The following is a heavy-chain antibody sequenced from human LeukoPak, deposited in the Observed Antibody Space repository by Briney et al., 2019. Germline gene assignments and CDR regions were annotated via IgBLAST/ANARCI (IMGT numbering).Heavy chain of an antibody. D-gene: IGHD1-14*01. J-gene: IGHJ5*02. Sequence: QTGGSLRLSCAASGFIFSSYWMTWVRQAPGKGLEWVANIKQAGSENSYVDSVKGRFTISRDNGKNSLYLQINSMRAEDTAVYYCAKESEKTGSPWGQGTLVTVSS. CDR3: AKESEKTGSP. CDR2: IKQAGSEN. V-gene: IGHV3-7*01. CDR1: GFIFSSYW.